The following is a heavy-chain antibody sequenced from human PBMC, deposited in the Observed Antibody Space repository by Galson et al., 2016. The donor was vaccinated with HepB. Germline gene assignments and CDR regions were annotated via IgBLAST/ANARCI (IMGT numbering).Heavy chain of an antibody. Sequence: SLRLSCAASGFTFSSYWMSWVRQAPGKGLEWVANIKQDGSEKYYVDSVKGRFTISRDNAKNSLYLQMNSLRAVDTAVYYCARGKGGVYCSSTSCYRWYFDLGGRGTLVTVSS. D-gene: IGHD2-2*01. CDR2: IKQDGSEK. J-gene: IGHJ2*01. V-gene: IGHV3-7*03. CDR3: ARGKGGVYCSSTSCYRWYFDL. CDR1: GFTFSSYW.